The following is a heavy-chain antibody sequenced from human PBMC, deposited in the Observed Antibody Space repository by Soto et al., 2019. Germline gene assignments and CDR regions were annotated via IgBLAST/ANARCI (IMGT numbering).Heavy chain of an antibody. CDR3: ASTLYGSGTYYNSYPPLY. CDR1: GGSISSYY. CDR2: IYYSGST. Sequence: ETLSLTCTVSGGSISSYYWSWIRQPPGKGLEWIGYIYYSGSTNYNPSLKSRVTISRDNSKNTLYLQMNSLRAEDTAVYYCASTLYGSGTYYNSYPPLYWGQGTLVTVSS. J-gene: IGHJ4*02. D-gene: IGHD3-10*01. V-gene: IGHV4-59*12.